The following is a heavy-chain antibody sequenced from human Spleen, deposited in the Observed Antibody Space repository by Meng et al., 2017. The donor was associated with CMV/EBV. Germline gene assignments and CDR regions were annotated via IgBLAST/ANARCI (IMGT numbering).Heavy chain of an antibody. CDR1: GFTFSSSW. D-gene: IGHD3-10*01. CDR3: ARELMMYGSGAFNYGMDV. J-gene: IGHJ6*02. Sequence: GRSLRLSCAASGFTFSSSWMHWVCQAPEKGLEWVADIKCDGSEKYYVDSVKGRFTVSRDNSKNTLYLQVISLRLEDTAVYYCARELMMYGSGAFNYGMDVWGQGTTVTVSS. CDR2: IKCDGSEK. V-gene: IGHV3-52*01.